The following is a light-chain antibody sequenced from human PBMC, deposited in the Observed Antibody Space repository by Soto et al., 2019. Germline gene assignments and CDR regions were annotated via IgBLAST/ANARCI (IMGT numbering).Light chain of an antibody. CDR2: VTS. CDR1: QGVSSY. Sequence: IQLTQSPSSLSASVGDRVTITCRARQGVSSYLAWSQQNPGKAPNLLIYVTSTLQSGAPSRFSGSGSGTDFTLTISSLPPEDFATYYGQQHNSYPLTFGGGTKVEIK. CDR3: QQHNSYPLT. V-gene: IGKV1-9*01. J-gene: IGKJ4*02.